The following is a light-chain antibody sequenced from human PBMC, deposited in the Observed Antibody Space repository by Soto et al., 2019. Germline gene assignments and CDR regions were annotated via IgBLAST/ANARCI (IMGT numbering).Light chain of an antibody. J-gene: IGKJ1*01. Sequence: IQLTQSPSSLSASVGDRVTITCLASQAISSYLAWYQQKPGRAPNLLIYGASTLQSGVPSRFSGSGSGTDFTLTISSLQPEDFVTYYCQQLNSYPRTFGQGTKVEIK. CDR2: GAS. CDR3: QQLNSYPRT. CDR1: QAISSY. V-gene: IGKV1-9*01.